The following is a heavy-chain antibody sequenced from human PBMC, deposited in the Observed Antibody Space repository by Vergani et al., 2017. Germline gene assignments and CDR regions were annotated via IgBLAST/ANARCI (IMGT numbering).Heavy chain of an antibody. J-gene: IGHJ4*02. V-gene: IGHV3-48*01. CDR1: GFTFSSYS. CDR3: ARGGTQVTISISY. D-gene: IGHD3-3*01. CDR2: ISSSSSTI. Sequence: EVQLVESGGGLVQPGGSLRLSCAASGFTFSSYSMNWVRPAPGKGLEWVSYISSSSSTIYYADSVKGRFTICRDNAKNSLYLQMNSLGADDTAVYYCARGGTQVTISISYWGQGTLVTVSS.